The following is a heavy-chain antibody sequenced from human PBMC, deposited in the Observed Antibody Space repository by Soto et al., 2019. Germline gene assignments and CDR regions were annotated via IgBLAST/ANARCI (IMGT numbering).Heavy chain of an antibody. Sequence: GESLKISCKGSGYSFTSYWISWVRQMPGKGLEWMGRIDPSDSYTNYSPSFQGHVTISADKSISTAYLQWSSLKASDTAMYYCARHEPPAGYYYYRMDVWGQGTTVTVS. CDR2: IDPSDSYT. J-gene: IGHJ6*02. V-gene: IGHV5-10-1*01. CDR3: ARHEPPAGYYYYRMDV. CDR1: GYSFTSYW.